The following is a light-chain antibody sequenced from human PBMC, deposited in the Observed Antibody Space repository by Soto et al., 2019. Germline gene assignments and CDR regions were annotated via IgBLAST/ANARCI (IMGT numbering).Light chain of an antibody. Sequence: ALTQPASVSGSPGQSITISCTGTSSDVGAYKYVSWHQQHPGKAPKLMIYDVSDRPSGVSDRFSGSKSGNTASLTISGLQAVDEADYYCSSYTGGSTSYVFGNGTKVTVL. J-gene: IGLJ1*01. CDR3: SSYTGGSTSYV. CDR1: SSDVGAYKY. V-gene: IGLV2-14*03. CDR2: DVS.